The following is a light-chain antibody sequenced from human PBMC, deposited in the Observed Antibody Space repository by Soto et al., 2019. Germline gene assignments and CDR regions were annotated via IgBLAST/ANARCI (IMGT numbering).Light chain of an antibody. V-gene: IGKV3-20*01. CDR3: QLYHSSSGHT. J-gene: IGKJ2*01. CDR2: TAS. Sequence: EVVLTQSPATLSLSPGERATLSCRASQTIRSNFLTWYQQKPGQAPRLLIYTASTSAAGIPDRFSGSGSGTDFTLTISRLEPEDFAVYYCQLYHSSSGHTLGQGTKLHIK. CDR1: QTIRSNF.